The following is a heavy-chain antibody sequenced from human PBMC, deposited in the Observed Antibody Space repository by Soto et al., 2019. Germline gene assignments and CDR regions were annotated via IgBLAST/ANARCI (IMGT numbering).Heavy chain of an antibody. V-gene: IGHV1-18*01. Sequence: ASVKVSCKASGYTFTSYGISRVRQAPGQGLEWMGWISAYNGNTNYAQKLQGRVTMTTDTSTSTAYMELRSLRSDDTAVYYCARGRANWNYLNGPNDAFDIWGQGTMVTVSS. CDR3: ARGRANWNYLNGPNDAFDI. CDR1: GYTFTSYG. J-gene: IGHJ3*02. D-gene: IGHD1-7*01. CDR2: ISAYNGNT.